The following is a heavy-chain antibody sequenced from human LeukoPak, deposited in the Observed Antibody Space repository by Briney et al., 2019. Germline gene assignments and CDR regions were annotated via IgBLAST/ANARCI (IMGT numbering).Heavy chain of an antibody. CDR3: AKTTTGYSSGRYPGWPVDC. V-gene: IGHV3-23*01. J-gene: IGHJ4*02. CDR1: GFTFSSYA. CDR2: ISGSGGST. D-gene: IGHD6-19*01. Sequence: GGSLRLSCAASGFTFSSYAMSWVRQAPGKGLEWVSVISGSGGSTYYYADSVKGRFTISRDNSKNTLYLQMNSLSTEDTAVYYCAKTTTGYSSGRYPGWPVDCWGQGTLVTVSS.